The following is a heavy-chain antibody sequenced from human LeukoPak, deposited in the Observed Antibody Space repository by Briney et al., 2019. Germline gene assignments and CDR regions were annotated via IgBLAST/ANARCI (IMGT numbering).Heavy chain of an antibody. Sequence: PGGSLRLSCATSGFTFSDYWMTWVRQAPGKGLEWVSYIRSDSSAIYYADSVKGRFTISRDNAKRSLYLQMNSLRAEDTAVYYCASREGYYYDSSGIALGIWGQGTLVTVSS. V-gene: IGHV3-48*01. CDR1: GFTFSDYW. CDR2: IRSDSSAI. CDR3: ASREGYYYDSSGIALGI. J-gene: IGHJ4*02. D-gene: IGHD3-22*01.